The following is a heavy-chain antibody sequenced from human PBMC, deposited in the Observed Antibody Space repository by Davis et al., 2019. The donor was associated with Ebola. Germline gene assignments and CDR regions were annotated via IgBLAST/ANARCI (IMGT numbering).Heavy chain of an antibody. CDR1: GFTFSSYW. J-gene: IGHJ4*02. Sequence: GESLKISCAASGFTFSSYWMSWVRQAPGKGLEWVASIEEGGSKRHYVDSVKGRFTISRDNSKNTLYLQMNSLRAEDTAVYYCARVNRHGDPDYWGQGTLVTVSS. CDR2: IEEGGSKR. V-gene: IGHV3-7*01. D-gene: IGHD4-17*01. CDR3: ARVNRHGDPDY.